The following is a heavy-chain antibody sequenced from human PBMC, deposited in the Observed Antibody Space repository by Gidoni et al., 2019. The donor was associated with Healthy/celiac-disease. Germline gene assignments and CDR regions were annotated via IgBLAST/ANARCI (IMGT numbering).Heavy chain of an antibody. Sequence: QLQLQQSGPGLVKPSETLSLTCTVSCGSIISSSYYWGWIRQPPGKGLEWIGSIYYSGSTYYNPSLKSRVTISVDTSKNQFSLKLSSVTAADTAVYYCARLGEPLLNWFDPWGQGTLVTVSS. CDR1: CGSIISSSYY. D-gene: IGHD2-21*02. CDR3: ARLGEPLLNWFDP. CDR2: IYYSGST. V-gene: IGHV4-39*01. J-gene: IGHJ5*02.